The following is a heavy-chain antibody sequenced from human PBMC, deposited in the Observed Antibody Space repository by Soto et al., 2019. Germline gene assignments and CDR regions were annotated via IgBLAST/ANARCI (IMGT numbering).Heavy chain of an antibody. CDR2: FFYRGTT. V-gene: IGHV4-59*11. D-gene: IGHD1-1*01. J-gene: IGHJ4*02. Sequence: SETLSLTCTVSGGTSGTHFWNWIRQPPGKGLEWIGYFFYRGTTNYNPSLKSRVTISGDTSKNQFSLRLTSVTPADTAVYYCARSPQYTHGWNGAFDYWGLGTLVTVSS. CDR1: GGTSGTHF. CDR3: ARSPQYTHGWNGAFDY.